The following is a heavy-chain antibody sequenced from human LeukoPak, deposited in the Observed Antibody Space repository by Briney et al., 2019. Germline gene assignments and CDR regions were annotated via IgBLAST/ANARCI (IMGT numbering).Heavy chain of an antibody. Sequence: SETLSLTCTVSGGSISNYYWGWLRQPPGKGLEWIGYIDSRGSTNNNSSLKSRATISVDTSKNQFSLNLSSVTAADTAVYYCARARDDAFDIWGQGTMVTVSS. CDR2: IDSRGST. J-gene: IGHJ3*02. V-gene: IGHV4-59*01. CDR3: ARARDDAFDI. D-gene: IGHD5-24*01. CDR1: GGSISNYY.